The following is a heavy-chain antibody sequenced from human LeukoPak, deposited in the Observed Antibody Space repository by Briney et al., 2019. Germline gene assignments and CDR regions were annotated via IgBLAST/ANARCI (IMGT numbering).Heavy chain of an antibody. Sequence: GGSLRLSCAASGFTFSSYSMNWVRQAPGKGLEWVSYISSSSSTIYYADSVKGRFTISRDNAKNSLYLQMNSLRAEDTAVYYCARDSLWFGELLGYFDYWGQGTLVTVSS. J-gene: IGHJ4*02. V-gene: IGHV3-48*04. CDR1: GFTFSSYS. CDR2: ISSSSSTI. CDR3: ARDSLWFGELLGYFDY. D-gene: IGHD3-10*01.